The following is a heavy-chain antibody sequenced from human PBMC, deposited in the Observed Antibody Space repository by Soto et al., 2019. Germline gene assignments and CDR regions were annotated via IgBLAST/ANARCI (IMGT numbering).Heavy chain of an antibody. CDR3: AREWLPTSSWYSSNWFDP. Sequence: ASVKVSCKASGYTFTSYGISWVRQAPGQGLEWMGWISAYNGNTNYAQKLQGRVTMTTDTSTSTAYMELRSLRSDDTAVYYCAREWLPTSSWYSSNWFDPWGQGTLVTVSS. J-gene: IGHJ5*02. V-gene: IGHV1-18*04. CDR2: ISAYNGNT. D-gene: IGHD6-13*01. CDR1: GYTFTSYG.